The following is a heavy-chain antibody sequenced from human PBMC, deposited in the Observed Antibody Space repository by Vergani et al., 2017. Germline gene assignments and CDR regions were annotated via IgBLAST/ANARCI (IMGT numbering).Heavy chain of an antibody. Sequence: QVQLVQSGAEVKKPGASVKVSCKASGYTFTVYFMHWVRQAPGQGLEWMGWINPHSGGTNYAQKIQGRVTMTRDTSIRTSYMELSNLRSDDPAVYYCAGVGTSSNCYYFDDWGQGTLVTGSS. CDR3: AGVGTSSNCYYFDD. J-gene: IGHJ4*02. CDR1: GYTFTVYF. V-gene: IGHV1-2*02. D-gene: IGHD2-2*01. CDR2: INPHSGGT.